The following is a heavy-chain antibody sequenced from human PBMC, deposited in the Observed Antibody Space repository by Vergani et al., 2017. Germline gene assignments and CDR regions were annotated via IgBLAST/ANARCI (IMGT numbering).Heavy chain of an antibody. J-gene: IGHJ4*02. CDR3: ATLPYYSGSPYYFDY. Sequence: QVQLVESGGGVVQPGRSLRLSCAASGFTFSSYGMHWVRQAPGKGLEWVAVIWYDGSNKYYADSVKGRFTISRDNSKNTLYLQMNSLRAEDTAVYYCATLPYYSGSPYYFDYWGQGTLVTVSS. D-gene: IGHD1-26*01. CDR1: GFTFSSYG. V-gene: IGHV3-33*01. CDR2: IWYDGSNK.